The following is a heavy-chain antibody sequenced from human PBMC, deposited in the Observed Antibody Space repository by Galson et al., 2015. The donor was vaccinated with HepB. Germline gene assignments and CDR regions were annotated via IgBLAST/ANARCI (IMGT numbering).Heavy chain of an antibody. V-gene: IGHV3-15*01. CDR3: TTDLGGSYIDY. CDR2: IKSKTDGGTT. CDR1: GFTFSNAW. D-gene: IGHD1-26*01. J-gene: IGHJ4*02. Sequence: SLRLSCAASGFTFSNAWMSWVRQAPGKGLEWVGRIKSKTDGGTTDYAAPVKGRFTISRDDSKNTLYLQMNSLKTEDTAVYYCTTDLGGSYIDYWGQGTLVTVSS.